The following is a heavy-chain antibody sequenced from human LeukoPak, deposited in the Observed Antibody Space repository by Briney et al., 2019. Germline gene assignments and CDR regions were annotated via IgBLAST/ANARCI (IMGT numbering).Heavy chain of an antibody. CDR3: ARVQTTEADSFDV. CDR1: GFTFSSYG. J-gene: IGHJ3*01. V-gene: IGHV3-30*02. CDR2: IRYDGSNK. D-gene: IGHD4/OR15-4a*01. Sequence: GGSLRLSCAASGFTFSSYGMHWVRQAPGKGLEWVAFIRYDGSNKYYADSVKGRFTISRDNSKNTLYLQMNSLRAEDTAVYYCARVQTTEADSFDVWGQGTMVTVSS.